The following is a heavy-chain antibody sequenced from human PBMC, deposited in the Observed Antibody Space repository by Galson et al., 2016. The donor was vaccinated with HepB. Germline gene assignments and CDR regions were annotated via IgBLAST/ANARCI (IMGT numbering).Heavy chain of an antibody. CDR1: GFPLTSYG. Sequence: SVKVSCKASGFPLTSYGLSWVRQAPGQGLEWVGWISSYDGNTKYGQKFQGRVTLTTDTSTNTVYMELRSLRSDDTAMYFCARDRYEYWSYFDLWGRGTLVTVSS. V-gene: IGHV1-18*01. D-gene: IGHD3-3*01. CDR2: ISSYDGNT. J-gene: IGHJ2*01. CDR3: ARDRYEYWSYFDL.